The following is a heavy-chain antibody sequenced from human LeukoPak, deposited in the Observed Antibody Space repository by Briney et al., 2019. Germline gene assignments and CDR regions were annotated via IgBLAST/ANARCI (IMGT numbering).Heavy chain of an antibody. D-gene: IGHD7-27*01. Sequence: SETLSLTCTVSGGSISSSSYYWGWIRQPPGKGLEWTGSIYYSGSTYYNPSLKSRVTISVDTSKNQFSLKLSSVTAADTAVYYCARPSGDRGDYWGQGTLVTVSS. J-gene: IGHJ4*02. CDR1: GGSISSSSYY. CDR3: ARPSGDRGDY. CDR2: IYYSGST. V-gene: IGHV4-39*07.